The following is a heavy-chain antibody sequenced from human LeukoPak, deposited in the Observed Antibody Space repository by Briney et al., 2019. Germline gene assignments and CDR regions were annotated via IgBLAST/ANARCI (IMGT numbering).Heavy chain of an antibody. CDR2: ISGSGAST. J-gene: IGHJ6*02. Sequence: GGSLRLSCLTSEFTLSTNAMSWVRQAPGKGLEWISGISGSGASTYYADSVKGRFTISRDDSRNTLYLQMSNLRAEDTAVYFCARGGGLDVWGQGATVTVSS. V-gene: IGHV3-23*01. CDR1: EFTLSTNA. CDR3: ARGGGLDV. D-gene: IGHD3-16*01.